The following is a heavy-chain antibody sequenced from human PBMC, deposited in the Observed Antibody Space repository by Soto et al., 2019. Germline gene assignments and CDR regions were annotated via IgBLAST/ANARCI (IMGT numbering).Heavy chain of an antibody. CDR1: GLLFSNYV. V-gene: IGHV3-23*01. Sequence: QPGGSLRLSCAASGLLFSNYVMSWVRQAPGKGLEWVSSISDSGGTSYYAGSVKGRFTISRDNSKNTLYLQMNSLRAEDTAIYYCAKRPRALLTFDYWGQGTLVTVSS. CDR3: AKRPRALLTFDY. CDR2: ISDSGGTS. J-gene: IGHJ4*02. D-gene: IGHD1-26*01.